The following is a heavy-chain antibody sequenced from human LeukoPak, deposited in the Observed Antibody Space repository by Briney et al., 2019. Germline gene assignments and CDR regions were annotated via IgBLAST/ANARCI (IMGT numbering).Heavy chain of an antibody. CDR1: GFTFDDYA. CDR2: ISWNSGSI. V-gene: IGHV3-9*01. CDR3: AKAYCGGDCYSPLYYYYYGMDV. J-gene: IGHJ6*02. Sequence: KSGGSLRLSCAASGFTFDDYAMHWVRQAPGKGLEWVSGISWNSGSIGYADSVKGRFTISRDNAKNSLYLQMNSLRAEDTALYYCAKAYCGGDCYSPLYYYYYGMDVWGQGTTVTVSS. D-gene: IGHD2-21*02.